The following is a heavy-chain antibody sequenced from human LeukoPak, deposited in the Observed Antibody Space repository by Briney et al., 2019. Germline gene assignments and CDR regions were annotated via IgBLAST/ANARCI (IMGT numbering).Heavy chain of an antibody. CDR2: IYYTGST. CDR1: GGSISSSSYY. V-gene: IGHV4-39*07. CDR3: ARALGTGLVDY. D-gene: IGHD2-8*02. Sequence: SETLSLTCTVSGGSISSSSYYWGWIRQPPGKGLEWIGSIYYTGSTYYNPSLKSRFTLSLDTSNKRFSLKLNSVTAADTAVYYCARALGTGLVDYWGQGTLVTVSS. J-gene: IGHJ4*02.